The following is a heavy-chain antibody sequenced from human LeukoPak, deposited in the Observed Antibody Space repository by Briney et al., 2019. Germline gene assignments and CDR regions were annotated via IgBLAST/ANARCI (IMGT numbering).Heavy chain of an antibody. V-gene: IGHV4-39*07. CDR1: GGSISSSSYY. CDR3: ARVARRRYSGYENDY. CDR2: IYYSGST. D-gene: IGHD5-12*01. J-gene: IGHJ4*02. Sequence: SSETLSLTCTVSGGSISSSSYYWGWIRQPPGKGLEWIGRIYYSGSTCYHPSLKSRVTISVDTSKNQFSLKLSSVTAADTAVYYCARVARRRYSGYENDYWGQGTLVTVSS.